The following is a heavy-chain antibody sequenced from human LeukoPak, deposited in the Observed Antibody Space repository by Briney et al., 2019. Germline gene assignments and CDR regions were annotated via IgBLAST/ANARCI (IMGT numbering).Heavy chain of an antibody. V-gene: IGHV4-59*12. J-gene: IGHJ5*02. CDR2: IYYSGST. D-gene: IGHD1-14*01. CDR3: ARDHRTQKFDP. Sequence: SETLSLTCTVSGGSISSYYWSWIRQPPGKGLEWIGYIYYSGSTNYNPSLKSRVTISVDTSKNQFSLKLSSVTAADTAVYYCARDHRTQKFDPWGQGTLVTVSS. CDR1: GGSISSYY.